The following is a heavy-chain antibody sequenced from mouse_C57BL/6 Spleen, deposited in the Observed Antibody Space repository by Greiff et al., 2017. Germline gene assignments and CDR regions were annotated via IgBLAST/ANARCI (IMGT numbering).Heavy chain of an antibody. D-gene: IGHD2-13*01. Sequence: QVQLQQPGAELVKPGASVKMSCKASGYTFTSYWITWVKQRPGQGLEWIGDIYPGSGSTNYNEKFKSKATLTVDTSSSTAYMQLSSLTSEDSAVYYCARRGIVTTGFAYWGQGTLVTVSA. J-gene: IGHJ3*01. CDR3: ARRGIVTTGFAY. V-gene: IGHV1-55*01. CDR1: GYTFTSYW. CDR2: IYPGSGST.